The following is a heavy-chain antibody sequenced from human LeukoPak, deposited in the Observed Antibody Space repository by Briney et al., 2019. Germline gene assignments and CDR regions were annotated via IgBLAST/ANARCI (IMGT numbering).Heavy chain of an antibody. D-gene: IGHD3-16*01. CDR3: AKDPLGGDETDY. Sequence: ASVKVSCKASGYPFNNYDINWVRQATGQGLEWMGWMNPHSGKTGYAQNFQGRVTMTRDTSISTAYMELSSLRSEDTAIYYCAKDPLGGDETDYWGQGILVTVSS. CDR1: GYPFNNYD. CDR2: MNPHSGKT. V-gene: IGHV1-8*01. J-gene: IGHJ4*02.